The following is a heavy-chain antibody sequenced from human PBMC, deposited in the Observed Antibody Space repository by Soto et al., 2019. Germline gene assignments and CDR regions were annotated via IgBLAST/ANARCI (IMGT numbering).Heavy chain of an antibody. J-gene: IGHJ5*02. CDR2: ISYDGSNK. V-gene: IGHV3-30*18. CDR3: AKDRSAARPKDWFDP. CDR1: GFTFSIYS. Sequence: QVQLVESGGGVVQPGRSLRLSCAASGFTFSIYSMHWVRQAPGKGLEWVAVISYDGSNKYYADSVKGRFTISRDNSKNTLYLQMNSLRAEDTAVYYCAKDRSAARPKDWFDPWGQGTLVTVSS. D-gene: IGHD6-6*01.